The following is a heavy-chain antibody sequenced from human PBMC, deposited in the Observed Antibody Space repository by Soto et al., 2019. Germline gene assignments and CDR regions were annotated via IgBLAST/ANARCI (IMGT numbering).Heavy chain of an antibody. Sequence: QVQLEQSGAEVKKPGSSVKVSCKASGGTLSDHGVAWLRQAPGQGLEWMGGTIPVFNTAKYAQKFHGRVTVTADQFTILAYMELSSLRSEHTAFYFCARGVYGSGNYYTRASAFAIWGQGTMVIVSS. V-gene: IGHV1-69*01. CDR2: TIPVFNTA. D-gene: IGHD3-10*01. CDR1: GGTLSDHG. CDR3: ARGVYGSGNYYTRASAFAI. J-gene: IGHJ3*02.